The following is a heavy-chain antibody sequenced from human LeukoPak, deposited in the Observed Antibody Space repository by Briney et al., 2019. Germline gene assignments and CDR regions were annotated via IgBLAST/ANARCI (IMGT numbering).Heavy chain of an antibody. CDR2: IYISGSGST. J-gene: IGHJ3*02. V-gene: IGHV4-4*07. CDR3: ARDPVTIFGVVWYAFDI. CDR1: GYSISSGYY. Sequence: SETLSLTCTVSGYSISSGYYWSWIRQPAGKGLEWIGRIYISGSGSTNYNPSLKSRVTMSVDTSKNQFSLKLSSVTAADTAVYYCARDPVTIFGVVWYAFDIWGQGTMVTVSS. D-gene: IGHD3-3*01.